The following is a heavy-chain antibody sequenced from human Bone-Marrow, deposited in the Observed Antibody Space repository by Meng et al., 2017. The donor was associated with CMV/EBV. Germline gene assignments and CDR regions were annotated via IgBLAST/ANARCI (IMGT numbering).Heavy chain of an antibody. CDR2: INHSGST. D-gene: IGHD6-6*01. V-gene: IGHV4-34*01. J-gene: IGHJ6*02. Sequence: SFSGYDGSWIRQPPGKGLEGIGEINHSGSTNYNPSLKSRVTISVDTSKNQFSLKLSSVTAADTAVYYCARGRTAARRYYYYYGMDVWGQGTTVTVSS. CDR3: ARGRTAARRYYYYYGMDV. CDR1: SFSGYD.